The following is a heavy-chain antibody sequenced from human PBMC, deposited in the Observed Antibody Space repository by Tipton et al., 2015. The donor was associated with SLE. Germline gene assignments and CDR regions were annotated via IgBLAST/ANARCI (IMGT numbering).Heavy chain of an antibody. Sequence: QSGAEVKKPGASVKVSCKASGYTFISYGISWVRQAPGQGLEWMGWISAYNGNTNYAQKLQGRVTMTTDTSTSTAYMELRSLRSDDGXVDYCARARQLGSGPPLDIWGQGTMXXVSS. CDR2: ISAYNGNT. D-gene: IGHD1-1*01. V-gene: IGHV1-18*01. CDR1: GYTFISYG. CDR3: ARARQLGSGPPLDI. J-gene: IGHJ3*02.